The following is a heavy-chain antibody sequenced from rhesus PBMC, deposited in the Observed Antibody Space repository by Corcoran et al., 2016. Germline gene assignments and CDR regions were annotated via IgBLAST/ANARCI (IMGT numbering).Heavy chain of an antibody. CDR2: NRRGGSH. CDR1: GGSVSGYW. J-gene: IGHJ5-2*02. V-gene: IGHV4-160*01. D-gene: IGHD6-25*01. Sequence: QVQLQQWGEGLVKPSETLSLTCAVYGGSVSGYWWGWIRQPPGKGVEWFGGNRRGGSHHHNHSLKSGVPISRDTSKNQFSLKLSAVTAADTAVYYCARVAAAAFNVWGRGVLVTVSS. CDR3: ARVAAAAFNV.